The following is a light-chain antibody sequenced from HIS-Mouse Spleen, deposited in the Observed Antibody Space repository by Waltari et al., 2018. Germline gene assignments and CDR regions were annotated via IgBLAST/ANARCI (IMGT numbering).Light chain of an antibody. CDR3: CSYAGSSTYV. CDR1: SSDVGSYNL. V-gene: IGLV2-23*01. J-gene: IGLJ1*01. CDR2: EGS. Sequence: QSALTQPASVSGSPGQSITISCTGTSSDVGSYNLFSWYQQHPGKAPKLMLYEGSKRPSGVSNRFSGSKSGNTASLTISGRQAEDEADYYCCSYAGSSTYVFGTGTKVTVL.